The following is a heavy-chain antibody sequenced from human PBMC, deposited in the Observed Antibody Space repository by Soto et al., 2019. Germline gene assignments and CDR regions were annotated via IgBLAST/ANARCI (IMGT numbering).Heavy chain of an antibody. CDR2: IFHSGST. Sequence: SETLSLTCSVSRALINSGGFYYSWIRQPPGKGLEWLGYIFHSGSTLYTPSLRGRLTLSADTSRNQLSLHLTSVTAADTAVYYCVRGGIAGHWFDPWGQGILVT. CDR3: VRGGIAGHWFDP. CDR1: RALINSGGFY. V-gene: IGHV4-31*03. D-gene: IGHD2-21*01. J-gene: IGHJ5*02.